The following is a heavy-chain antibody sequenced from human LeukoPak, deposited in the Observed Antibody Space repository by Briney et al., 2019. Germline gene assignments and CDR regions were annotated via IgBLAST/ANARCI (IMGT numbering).Heavy chain of an antibody. CDR3: ARVGRLRYFDWLAAFDY. CDR2: IYYSGST. D-gene: IGHD3-9*01. Sequence: SETLSLTCTVSGGSISSGDYYWSWIRQPPGKGLEWIGYIYYSGSTYYNPSLKSRVTISVDTSKNQFSLKLSSVTAADTAVYYCARVGRLRYFDWLAAFDYWGQGTLVTVSS. J-gene: IGHJ4*02. V-gene: IGHV4-30-4*01. CDR1: GGSISSGDYY.